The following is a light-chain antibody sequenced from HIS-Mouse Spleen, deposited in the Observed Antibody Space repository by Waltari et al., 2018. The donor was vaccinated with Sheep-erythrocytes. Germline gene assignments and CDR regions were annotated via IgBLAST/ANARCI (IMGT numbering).Light chain of an antibody. CDR2: GNS. Sequence: QSVLTQPPSVSGAPGQRVTISCTGSSSNIGAGYDVHWYQQLPGTAPKLLIYGNSNRPSGVPVRFPCSRSGTSASLAITGLQAEDEADYYCQSYDSSLSGSVFGGGTKLTVL. CDR3: QSYDSSLSGSV. J-gene: IGLJ2*01. CDR1: SSNIGAGYD. V-gene: IGLV1-40*01.